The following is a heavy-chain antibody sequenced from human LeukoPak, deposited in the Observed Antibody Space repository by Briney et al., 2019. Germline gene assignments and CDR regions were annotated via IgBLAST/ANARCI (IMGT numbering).Heavy chain of an antibody. Sequence: GGSLRLSCVGSGFTVLDHAMHWVRQAPGKGLEWVANIIQDGSEKYYVDSVKGRFTISRDNAKNSLYLQMDRLRVEDTAVYYCARGGSSVSFWGQGTLVTVSS. J-gene: IGHJ4*02. D-gene: IGHD6-19*01. CDR2: IIQDGSEK. V-gene: IGHV3-7*01. CDR1: GFTVLDHA. CDR3: ARGGSSVSF.